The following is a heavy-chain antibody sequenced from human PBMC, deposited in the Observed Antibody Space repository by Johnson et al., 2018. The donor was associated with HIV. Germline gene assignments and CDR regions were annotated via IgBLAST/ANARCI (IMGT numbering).Heavy chain of an antibody. CDR1: GFTFSNAW. CDR2: IESKAAGGTT. Sequence: VQLVESGGGLVKPGGSLRLSCAASGFTFSNAWMSWVRQAPGKGLEWVGRIESKAAGGTTDYAAPGKGRFTISRDASKNTLYLQMNSLKTEDTAVYYCTTGLYWNDAFDIWGQGTMVTVSS. J-gene: IGHJ3*02. CDR3: TTGLYWNDAFDI. D-gene: IGHD1-1*01. V-gene: IGHV3-15*04.